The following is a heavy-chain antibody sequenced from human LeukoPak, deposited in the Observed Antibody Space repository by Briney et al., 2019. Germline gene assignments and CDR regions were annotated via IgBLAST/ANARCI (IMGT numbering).Heavy chain of an antibody. J-gene: IGHJ5*02. V-gene: IGHV3-30*04. Sequence: GGSPRLSCAASGFTFSSYAMHWVRQAPGKGLEWVAVISYDGSNKYYADSVKGRFTISRDNSKNTLYLQMNSLRAEDTAVYYCARVSFDPPFDPWGQGTLVTVSS. CDR1: GFTFSSYA. CDR2: ISYDGSNK. CDR3: ARVSFDPPFDP.